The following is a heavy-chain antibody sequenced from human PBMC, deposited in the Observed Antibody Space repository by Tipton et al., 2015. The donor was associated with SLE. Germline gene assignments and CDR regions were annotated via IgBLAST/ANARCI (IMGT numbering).Heavy chain of an antibody. CDR3: ARDHYYDSSGYYSDY. CDR1: GFTFSSYA. J-gene: IGHJ4*02. V-gene: IGHV3-7*01. CDR2: IKQDGSEK. Sequence: SLRLSCAASGFTFSSYAMSWVRQAPGKGLEWVANIKQDGSEKYYVDSVKGRFTISRDNAKNSLYLQMNSLRAEDTAVYYCARDHYYDSSGYYSDYWGQGTLVTVSS. D-gene: IGHD3-22*01.